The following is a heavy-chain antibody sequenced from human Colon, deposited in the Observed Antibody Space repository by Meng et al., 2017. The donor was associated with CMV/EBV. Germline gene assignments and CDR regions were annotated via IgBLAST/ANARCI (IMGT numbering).Heavy chain of an antibody. J-gene: IGHJ3*02. CDR2: IGYDGSNK. D-gene: IGHD1/OR15-1a*01. V-gene: IGHV3-30*02. CDR3: AKENNSDGLTFDI. Sequence: GESLKISCAASEFTFSSYGMHWVRQAPGKGLEWVAFIGYDGSNKFYADAVNRRFTISRDNSKNTLYLQMNSLRGEDTAVYYCAKENNSDGLTFDIWGQGTMVTVSS. CDR1: EFTFSSYG.